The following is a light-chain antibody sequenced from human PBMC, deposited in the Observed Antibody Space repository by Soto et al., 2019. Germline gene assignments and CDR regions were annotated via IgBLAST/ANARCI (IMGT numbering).Light chain of an antibody. J-gene: IGKJ2*01. CDR2: DAS. V-gene: IGKV1-5*01. Sequence: DIQMTQSPSTLSASVGDRVTITCRSSQSINSWLAWYQQKPGKAPNLLISDASSLERGVPSRFSGSGSGTEFTLTISSLQPGDFATYYCQQYNYYPYTFGQGTKLEIK. CDR1: QSINSW. CDR3: QQYNYYPYT.